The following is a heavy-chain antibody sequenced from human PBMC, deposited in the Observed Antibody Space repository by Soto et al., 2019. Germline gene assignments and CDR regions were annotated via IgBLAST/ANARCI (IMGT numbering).Heavy chain of an antibody. CDR2: INHSGST. Sequence: SETLSLTCAVYGGCFSGYYWSWIRQPPGKGLEWIGEINHSGSTNYNPSLKSRVTISVDTSKNQFSLKLSSVTAADTAVYYCARSTHADWGQGTLVTVSS. V-gene: IGHV4-34*01. CDR1: GGCFSGYY. J-gene: IGHJ4*02. CDR3: ARSTHAD.